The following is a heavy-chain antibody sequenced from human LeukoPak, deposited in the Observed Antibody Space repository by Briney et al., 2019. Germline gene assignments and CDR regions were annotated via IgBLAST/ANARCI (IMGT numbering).Heavy chain of an antibody. J-gene: IGHJ6*03. Sequence: GGSLRLSCAASGFTFSSYSMNWVRQAPGKGLEWVGRIKSKTDGGTTDYAAPVKGRFTISRDDSKNTLYLQMNSLKTEDTAVYYCTTFAYCGGDCYSEAYYYYMDVWGKGTTVTVSS. CDR1: GFTFSSYS. CDR2: IKSKTDGGTT. V-gene: IGHV3-15*01. CDR3: TTFAYCGGDCYSEAYYYYMDV. D-gene: IGHD2-21*02.